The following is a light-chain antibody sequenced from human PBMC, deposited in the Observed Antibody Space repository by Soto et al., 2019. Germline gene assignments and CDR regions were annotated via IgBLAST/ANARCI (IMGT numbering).Light chain of an antibody. CDR1: QSVSSSY. J-gene: IGKJ1*01. V-gene: IGKV3-20*01. CDR3: RQYGRLWT. Sequence: ETVLTQSPGPLSLSPGDRATLSCRASQSVSSSYLAWYQQKPGQAPRLLIYGASSRATGIPDRFSGSGSGTDFTVNLSRMAPEYCAVYCCRQYGRLWTGGQGPKVETK. CDR2: GAS.